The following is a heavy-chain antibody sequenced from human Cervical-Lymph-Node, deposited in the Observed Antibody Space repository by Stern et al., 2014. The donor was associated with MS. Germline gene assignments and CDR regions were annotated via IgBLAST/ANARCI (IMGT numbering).Heavy chain of an antibody. V-gene: IGHV1-2*02. CDR2: INPSSGGT. CDR1: GYTLTAYY. Sequence: QLVQSGAEVKKPGASVKVSCKASGYTLTAYYMHWVRQAPGQGLEWMGWINPSSGGTNYAQKFQGRVTMTRDTSISTAYMGLSSLTSDDTAVYYCVRDASRYSSSWYFDSWGQGTLVTVSS. J-gene: IGHJ4*02. CDR3: VRDASRYSSSWYFDS. D-gene: IGHD6-13*01.